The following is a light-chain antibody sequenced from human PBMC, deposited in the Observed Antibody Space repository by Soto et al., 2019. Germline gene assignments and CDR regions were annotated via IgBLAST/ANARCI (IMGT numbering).Light chain of an antibody. CDR2: DDN. J-gene: IGLJ1*01. Sequence: QSVLTQPPSVSAAPGQKVTISCSGSSSNIGGNSVSWYQQLPGTAPKLLIYDDNKRPSGIPDRFSASKSGASATLGITGSQTGDEADYYCGSWDSSLSAYVFGTGTKVTVL. CDR3: GSWDSSLSAYV. CDR1: SSNIGGNS. V-gene: IGLV1-51*01.